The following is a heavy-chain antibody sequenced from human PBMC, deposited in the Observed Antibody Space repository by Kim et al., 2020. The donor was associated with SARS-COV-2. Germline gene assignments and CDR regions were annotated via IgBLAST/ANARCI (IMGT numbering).Heavy chain of an antibody. CDR2: IESGNGNT. Sequence: GGSPRLSCAASGFTFSNYAMTWVRQAPGKGLEWVSAIESGNGNTYYADSVRGRFTISRDDSKNTLSLQMNSLRVEDTAVYYCAKLTSGWFEDCWGQGTLVTVSS. J-gene: IGHJ4*02. CDR1: GFTFSNYA. CDR3: AKLTSGWFEDC. V-gene: IGHV3-23*01. D-gene: IGHD6-19*01.